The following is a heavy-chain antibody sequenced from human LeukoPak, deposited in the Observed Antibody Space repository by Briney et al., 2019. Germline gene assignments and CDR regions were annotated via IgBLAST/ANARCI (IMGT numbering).Heavy chain of an antibody. CDR2: IYYSGST. J-gene: IGHJ4*02. CDR3: ARRPYGSGSNYYFDY. CDR1: GGSVSSSSYY. V-gene: IGHV4-39*01. D-gene: IGHD3-10*01. Sequence: PSETLSLTCTVSGGSVSSSSYYWGWIRQPPGKGLEWIGTIYYSGSTYYNPSLKSRVTISVDTSKNQFSLKLSSVTAADTAVYYCARRPYGSGSNYYFDYWGQGTLVTVSS.